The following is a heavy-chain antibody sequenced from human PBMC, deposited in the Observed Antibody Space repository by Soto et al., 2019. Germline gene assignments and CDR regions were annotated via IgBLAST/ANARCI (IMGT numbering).Heavy chain of an antibody. J-gene: IGHJ4*02. Sequence: QVHLVQSGAEVKEPVASVKVSCKASGYTFTSYAISWVRQAPGQGLEWMGWLSAYNGNTNYAQNVQGRVTVTTDTSTDTAYMELRSLRSDDTAVYYCATVVGAVPYWGQGTLVTVSS. CDR3: ATVVGAVPY. CDR2: LSAYNGNT. D-gene: IGHD1-26*01. V-gene: IGHV1-18*01. CDR1: GYTFTSYA.